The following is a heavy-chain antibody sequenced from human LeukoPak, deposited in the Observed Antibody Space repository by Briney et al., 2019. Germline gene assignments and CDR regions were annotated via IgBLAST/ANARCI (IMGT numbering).Heavy chain of an antibody. J-gene: IGHJ4*02. CDR1: GNSFTSYW. Sequence: GESLKISCKGSGNSFTSYWIGWVRQMPGKGLEWMGIIYPGDSDTRYSPSFQGQVTISADKSISTAYLQWSSLKASDTAMYYCARRRYYYDSSGYSYFDYWGQGTLVTVSS. CDR3: ARRRYYYDSSGYSYFDY. V-gene: IGHV5-51*01. CDR2: IYPGDSDT. D-gene: IGHD3-22*01.